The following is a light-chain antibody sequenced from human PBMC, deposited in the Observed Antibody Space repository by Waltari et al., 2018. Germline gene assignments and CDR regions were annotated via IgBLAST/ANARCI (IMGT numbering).Light chain of an antibody. Sequence: DIVMTQSPDSLAVFLCERAPINCRSSQSMLSNSNNKNYVAWYQQKPGQTPKLLIYWTSTRGSGVPDRFVGSGSGSDFTLTISSLQPEDVAVYYCQQYSTTPLTFGGGTKVEIK. CDR3: QQYSTTPLT. V-gene: IGKV4-1*01. CDR1: QSMLSNSNNKNY. CDR2: WTS. J-gene: IGKJ4*01.